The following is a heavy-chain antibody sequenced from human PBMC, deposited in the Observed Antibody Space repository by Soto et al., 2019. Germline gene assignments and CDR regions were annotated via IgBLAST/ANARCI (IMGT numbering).Heavy chain of an antibody. CDR3: VVEDLGMEV. J-gene: IGHJ6*02. CDR1: GFTVSTNY. Sequence: LRLSCAASGFTVSTNYRTWVRQTPGKGLEWVSIIYSNGNTYYADSVKGRFTISRDNSKNTLYLQMNSLRVDDTAVYYCVVEDLGMEVWGQGTTVTVS. V-gene: IGHV3-53*01. CDR2: IYSNGNT. D-gene: IGHD2-15*01.